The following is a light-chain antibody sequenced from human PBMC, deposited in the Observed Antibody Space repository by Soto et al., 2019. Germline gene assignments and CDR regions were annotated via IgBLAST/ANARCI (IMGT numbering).Light chain of an antibody. CDR3: QSFDSSLSSVV. J-gene: IGLJ2*01. Sequence: QSVLTQPPSVSGAPGQRVTISCTGSSSNIGAGYDAHWYQKLPGTAPKLLIYDNSNRPSGVPDRFSGSKSGTSASLAITGLQAEDEADYYCQSFDSSLSSVVFGGGTKLTVL. CDR1: SSNIGAGYD. CDR2: DNS. V-gene: IGLV1-40*01.